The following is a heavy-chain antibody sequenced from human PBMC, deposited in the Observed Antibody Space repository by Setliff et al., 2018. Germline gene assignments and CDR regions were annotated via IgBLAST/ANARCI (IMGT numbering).Heavy chain of an antibody. CDR3: ATDVNQWDPTYMDV. CDR2: TSA. V-gene: IGHV1-18*01. D-gene: IGHD1-26*01. J-gene: IGHJ6*03. Sequence: ASVKVSCKASGYSFTNYGINWVRQAPGQGLEWMGWTSAYAQKFRGRATMTTDTSTRTAYLELRALTSDDTAVYYCATDVNQWDPTYMDVWGEGTTVTVSS. CDR1: GYSFTNYG.